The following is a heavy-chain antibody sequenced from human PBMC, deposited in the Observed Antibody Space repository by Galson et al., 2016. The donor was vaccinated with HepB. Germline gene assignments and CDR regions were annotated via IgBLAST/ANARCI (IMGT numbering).Heavy chain of an antibody. V-gene: IGHV4-59*08. Sequence: ETLSLTCTVSGASISSYYWSWIRQPPGKGLEWIGFIYYSGSTNYSPSPMSRVTISRDTSKNQFSLKLSSVTAADTAVYYCARQPWGYYDRSGYSGGMDVWGQGTTVTVSS. CDR2: IYYSGST. D-gene: IGHD3-22*01. J-gene: IGHJ6*02. CDR1: GASISSYY. CDR3: ARQPWGYYDRSGYSGGMDV.